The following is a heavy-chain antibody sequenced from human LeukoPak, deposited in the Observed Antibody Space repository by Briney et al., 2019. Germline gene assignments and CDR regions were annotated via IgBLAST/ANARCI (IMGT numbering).Heavy chain of an antibody. D-gene: IGHD2-15*01. Sequence: PSETLSLTCTVSGGSISSYYWSWIRQPPGKGLEWIGYIYYSGSTNYNPSLKSRVTISVDTSKNQFSLKLSSVTAADTAVYYCAREDIVVVVAVTGGMDVWGQGTTITVSS. CDR3: AREDIVVVVAVTGGMDV. CDR1: GGSISSYY. V-gene: IGHV4-59*01. CDR2: IYYSGST. J-gene: IGHJ6*02.